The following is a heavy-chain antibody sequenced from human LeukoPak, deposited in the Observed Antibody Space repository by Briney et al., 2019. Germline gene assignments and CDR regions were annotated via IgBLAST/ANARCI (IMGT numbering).Heavy chain of an antibody. CDR3: ARGVFTDIAARPLDY. CDR2: INPSGGST. Sequence: GASVKVSCKASGYTFTSYYMHWVRQAPGQGLEWMGIINPSGGSTSYAQKFQGRVTMTRDTSTSTVYMELSSLRSEDTAVYYRARGVFTDIAARPLDYWCQGTLVTVSS. D-gene: IGHD6-6*01. CDR1: GYTFTSYY. V-gene: IGHV1-46*01. J-gene: IGHJ4*02.